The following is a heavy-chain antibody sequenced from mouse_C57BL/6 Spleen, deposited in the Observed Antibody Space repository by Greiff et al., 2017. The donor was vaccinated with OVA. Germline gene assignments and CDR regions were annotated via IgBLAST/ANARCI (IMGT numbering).Heavy chain of an antibody. CDR1: GYTFTSYW. V-gene: IGHV1-55*01. J-gene: IGHJ2*01. CDR3: ARFSTVVATDY. Sequence: QVQLQQPGAELVKPGASVKMSCKASGYTFTSYWITWVKQRPGQGLAWLGDIYPGSGSTNYNEKFKSKATLTVATSSSTAYMQLSSLTSADTAVYYCARFSTVVATDYWGQGTTLTVSS. D-gene: IGHD1-1*01. CDR2: IYPGSGST.